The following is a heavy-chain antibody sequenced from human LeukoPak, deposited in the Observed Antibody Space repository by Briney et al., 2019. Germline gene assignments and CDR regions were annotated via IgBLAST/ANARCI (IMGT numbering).Heavy chain of an antibody. J-gene: IGHJ4*02. CDR2: IWYDGSNK. Sequence: PGRSLRLSCAASGSTFSSYGMHWVRQAPGKGLEWVAVIWYDGSNKYYADSVKGRFTISRDNSKNTLYLQMNSLRDEDTAVYYCARYRDYAFDYWGQGTLVTVSS. D-gene: IGHD4-17*01. CDR3: ARYRDYAFDY. CDR1: GSTFSSYG. V-gene: IGHV3-33*01.